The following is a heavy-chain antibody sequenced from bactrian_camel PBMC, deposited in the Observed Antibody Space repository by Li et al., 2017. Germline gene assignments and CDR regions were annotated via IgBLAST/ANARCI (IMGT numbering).Heavy chain of an antibody. CDR3: AVGHWAGRCYPAAGY. J-gene: IGHJ6*01. D-gene: IGHD1*01. CDR1: GDTADYDC. Sequence: HVQLVESGGGSVQAGGSLRLSCTASGDTADYDCMGWWRDSRDSQGRPQMTVAGISSGGSSSYYDDSVKGRFTISQGNGKNTVALQMSSLKPEDTAAYYCAVGHWAGRCYPAAGYWGQGTQVTVS. V-gene: IGHV3S53*01. CDR2: ISSGGSSS.